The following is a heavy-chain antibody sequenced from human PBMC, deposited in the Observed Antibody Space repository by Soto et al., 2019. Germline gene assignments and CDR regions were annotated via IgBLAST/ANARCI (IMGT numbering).Heavy chain of an antibody. CDR3: ARTVHYDFWSGYYTGSGMDV. J-gene: IGHJ6*02. CDR2: IYYSGST. D-gene: IGHD3-3*01. V-gene: IGHV4-59*01. CDR1: GGSISSYY. Sequence: SETLSRTCTVSGGSISSYYWSWIRQRPGKGLEWIGYIYYSGSTNYNPSLKSRVTISVDTSKNQFSPKLSSVTAADTAVYYCARTVHYDFWSGYYTGSGMDVWGQGTTVTVSS.